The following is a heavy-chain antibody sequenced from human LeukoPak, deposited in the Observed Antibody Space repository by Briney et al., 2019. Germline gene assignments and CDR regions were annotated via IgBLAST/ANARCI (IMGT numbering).Heavy chain of an antibody. CDR1: EFTFNNYW. CDR3: LLIILGGSSQH. CDR2: IKNDGKIT. J-gene: IGHJ1*01. Sequence: GGSLRLSCAASEFTFNNYWMHWVRQAPGKGLVWVSRIKNDGKITTYADSVKGRFTTSRDNAENTFYLQMNSLRVEDTAVYYCLLIILGGSSQHWGQGTLVTVSS. D-gene: IGHD3-3*01. V-gene: IGHV3-74*01.